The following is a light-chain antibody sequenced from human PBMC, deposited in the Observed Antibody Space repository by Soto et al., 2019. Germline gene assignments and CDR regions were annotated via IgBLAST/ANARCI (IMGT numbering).Light chain of an antibody. V-gene: IGLV2-18*01. CDR3: NLYTSISTYV. Sequence: QSALTQPPSVSGSPGQSVTISCTGISSDIGSYNRVSWYQQPPGTAPKLMIYEVNNRPSGVPDRFSGSTSGNTASLTISGLQAEDEAYYYCNLYTSISTYVFGTGTKVTVL. CDR1: SSDIGSYNR. CDR2: EVN. J-gene: IGLJ1*01.